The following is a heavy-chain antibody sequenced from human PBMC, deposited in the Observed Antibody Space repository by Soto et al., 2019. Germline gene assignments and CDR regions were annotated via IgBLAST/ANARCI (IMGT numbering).Heavy chain of an antibody. D-gene: IGHD3-3*01. J-gene: IGHJ6*02. CDR3: TRVKGITIFGVAPGGMDV. CDR1: GFTLGDYA. V-gene: IGHV3-49*04. Sequence: GGSLRLSCTASGFTLGDYAMSWVRQAPGKGLEWVGFIRSKAYGGTTEYAASVKGRFTISRDDSKSIAYLQMNSLKTEDTAVYYCTRVKGITIFGVAPGGMDVWGQGTTVTSP. CDR2: IRSKAYGGTT.